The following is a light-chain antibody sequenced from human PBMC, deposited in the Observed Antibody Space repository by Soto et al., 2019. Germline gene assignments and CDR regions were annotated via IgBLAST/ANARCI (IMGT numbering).Light chain of an antibody. J-gene: IGKJ5*01. Sequence: DIQLTQSPSFLSASVGDRVTITCRASQDISNYLAWYQQKPGKAPKLLIYAASALENGVPSSFSGSGSGTDFTLTISSLQPEDFGTYYCQHLNSYPITFGQGTRLEIK. CDR3: QHLNSYPIT. CDR2: AAS. V-gene: IGKV1-9*01. CDR1: QDISNY.